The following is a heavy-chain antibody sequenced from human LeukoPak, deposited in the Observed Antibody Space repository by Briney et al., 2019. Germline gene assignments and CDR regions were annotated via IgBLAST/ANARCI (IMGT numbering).Heavy chain of an antibody. CDR3: ARVDCSGDECYSEVY. V-gene: IGHV1-18*01. J-gene: IGHJ4*02. D-gene: IGHD2-15*01. CDR1: GGTFSSYA. CDR2: ISAYNGNT. Sequence: ASVKVSCKASGGTFSSYAISWVRQAPGQGLEWMGWISAYNGNTNYAQKLQGRVTMTTDTSTSTAYMELRSLRSDDTAVYYCARVDCSGDECYSEVYWGQGTLVTVSS.